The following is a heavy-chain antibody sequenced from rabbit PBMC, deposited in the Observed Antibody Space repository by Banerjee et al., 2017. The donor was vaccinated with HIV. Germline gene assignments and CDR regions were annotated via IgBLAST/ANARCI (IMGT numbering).Heavy chain of an antibody. J-gene: IGHJ4*01. CDR1: GIDFSDYAY. Sequence: QQHLEESGGGLVKPGGTLTLTCNASGIDFSDYAYMCWVRQAPGKGLELIACVYTGDGNTHYASWAKGRFTISKTSSTTVTLQMTSLTAADTATYFCARGYAVAAGYGDGYYFNLWGPGTRHRL. CDR2: VYTGDGNT. V-gene: IGHV1S45*01. CDR3: ARGYAVAAGYGDGYYFNL. D-gene: IGHD4-2*01.